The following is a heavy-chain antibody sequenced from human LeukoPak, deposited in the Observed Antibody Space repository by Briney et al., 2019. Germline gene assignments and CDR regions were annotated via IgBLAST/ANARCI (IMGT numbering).Heavy chain of an antibody. CDR3: ARVIYDSSGYDH. D-gene: IGHD3-22*01. CDR1: GFTVSSNY. Sequence: GGSLRLSCAASGFTVSSNYMSWVRQAPGKGLEWVSIIYSGGTTYYADSVKGRFTISRDNSKNTLYLQMNSLRAEDTAVYYCARVIYDSSGYDHWGQGTLVTVSS. CDR2: IYSGGTT. V-gene: IGHV3-66*01. J-gene: IGHJ4*02.